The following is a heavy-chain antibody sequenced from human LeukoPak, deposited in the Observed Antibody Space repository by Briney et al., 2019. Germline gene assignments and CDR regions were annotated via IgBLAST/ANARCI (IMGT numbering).Heavy chain of an antibody. CDR1: GGSISSYY. Sequence: TSETLSLTCTVYGGSISSYYWNWIRQPAGKGLEWIGRIYTSGSTSYDPSLRSRITISVDKSKNQFSLKLSYVTAADTAVYYCARDQGLYLYFDYWGQGTLVTVSS. V-gene: IGHV4-4*07. D-gene: IGHD2/OR15-2a*01. J-gene: IGHJ4*02. CDR2: IYTSGST. CDR3: ARDQGLYLYFDY.